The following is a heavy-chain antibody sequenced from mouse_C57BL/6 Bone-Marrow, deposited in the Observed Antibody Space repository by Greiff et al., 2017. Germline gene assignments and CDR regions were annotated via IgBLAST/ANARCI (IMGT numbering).Heavy chain of an antibody. CDR2: IYPRSGNT. CDR3: ARGEVTTVDFDY. Sequence: VQLQQSGAELARPGASVKLSCKASGYTFTSYGISWVKQRTGQGLEWIGEIYPRSGNTYYNEKFKGKATLTADKSSSTAYMELRSLTSEDSAVYFWARGEVTTVDFDYWGQGTTLTVSS. J-gene: IGHJ2*01. D-gene: IGHD2-2*01. V-gene: IGHV1-81*01. CDR1: GYTFTSYG.